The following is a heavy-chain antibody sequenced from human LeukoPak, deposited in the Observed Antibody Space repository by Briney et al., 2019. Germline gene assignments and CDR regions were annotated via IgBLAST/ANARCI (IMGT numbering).Heavy chain of an antibody. CDR3: AKQMAVDYFDY. CDR2: ISYDGKSE. D-gene: IGHD5-24*01. Sequence: GRSLRLSCAASGFTFRSYTMHWVRQAPGKGLEWVAVISYDGKSEYYTDSVKGRFTISRDNAKNTLYLQMNSLRAEDMAVYYCAKQMAVDYFDYWGQGTLVTVSS. CDR1: GFTFRSYT. J-gene: IGHJ4*02. V-gene: IGHV3-30*18.